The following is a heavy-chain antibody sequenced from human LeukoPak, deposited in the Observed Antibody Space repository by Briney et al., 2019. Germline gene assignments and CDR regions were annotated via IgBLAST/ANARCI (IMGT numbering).Heavy chain of an antibody. V-gene: IGHV3-7*01. CDR2: IKQDGNEE. J-gene: IGHJ4*02. Sequence: GRSLRLSCAASGFTFSSHWMSWVRQAPGKGLEWVANIKQDGNEEYYVDSVKGRFTISRDNAKNSLYLQMNSLRAEDTAVYYCVKYYHDSSGYSHFDYWGQGTLVTVSS. CDR3: VKYYHDSSGYSHFDY. D-gene: IGHD3-22*01. CDR1: GFTFSSHW.